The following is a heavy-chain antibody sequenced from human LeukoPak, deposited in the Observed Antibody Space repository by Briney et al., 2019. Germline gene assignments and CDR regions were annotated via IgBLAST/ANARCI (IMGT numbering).Heavy chain of an antibody. Sequence: GGSLRLSCAASGFTFDDYAMHWVRQAPGKGLEWVSLITGDGIRTYYADSVKGRFTISRDNNKNSLYLQMNSLRTEDTALYYCAKEGPTAVAGYFDYWGQGTLVTVSP. J-gene: IGHJ4*02. CDR2: ITGDGIRT. CDR3: AKEGPTAVAGYFDY. CDR1: GFTFDDYA. D-gene: IGHD6-19*01. V-gene: IGHV3-43*02.